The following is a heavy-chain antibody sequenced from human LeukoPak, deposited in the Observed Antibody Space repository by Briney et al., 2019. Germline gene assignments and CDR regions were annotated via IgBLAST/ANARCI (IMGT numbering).Heavy chain of an antibody. D-gene: IGHD4-23*01. CDR1: GFTFSSYW. Sequence: GGSLRLSCAASGFTFSSYWMNWVRQAPGKGLVWVSRIASDGSSTTYADSVKGRFSISRDDAKNTLYLQMNSLRDEDTAVYYCARGRPHGNDYWGQGTLVTVSS. CDR3: ARGRPHGNDY. CDR2: IASDGSST. V-gene: IGHV3-74*01. J-gene: IGHJ4*02.